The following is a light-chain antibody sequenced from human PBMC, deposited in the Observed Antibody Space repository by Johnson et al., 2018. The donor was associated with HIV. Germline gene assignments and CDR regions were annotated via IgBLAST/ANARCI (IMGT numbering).Light chain of an antibody. J-gene: IGLJ1*01. CDR3: GTWANSLSAYV. V-gene: IGLV1-51*01. Sequence: VLTQPPSVSAAPGQKVTISCSGSSSNIGNNYVSWYQQVPGAAPKLLIYDNNKRPSGIPDRFSGSKSGTSATLGITGLQTGDEAAYYCGTWANSLSAYVFGTGTKVTVL. CDR1: SSNIGNNY. CDR2: DNN.